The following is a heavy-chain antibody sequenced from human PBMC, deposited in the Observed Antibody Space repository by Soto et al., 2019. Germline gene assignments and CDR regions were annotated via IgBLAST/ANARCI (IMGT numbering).Heavy chain of an antibody. J-gene: IGHJ6*02. CDR3: ARVGGSSWFPIYYYYYGMDI. Sequence: ASVKVSCKASGYTFTSYYMHWVRQAPGQGLEWMGIINPSGGNTNYAQKLQGRVTMTTDTSTSTAYMELRSLRSDDTAVYYCARVGGSSWFPIYYYYYGMDIWGQGTTVTVSS. CDR1: GYTFTSYY. D-gene: IGHD6-13*01. V-gene: IGHV1-46*01. CDR2: INPSGGNT.